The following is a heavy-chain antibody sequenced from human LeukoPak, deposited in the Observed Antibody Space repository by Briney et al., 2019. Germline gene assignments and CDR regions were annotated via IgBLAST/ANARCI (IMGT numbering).Heavy chain of an antibody. J-gene: IGHJ4*02. D-gene: IGHD1-1*01. CDR1: GFTFSSYS. CDR3: AKQDWNDVHY. V-gene: IGHV3-21*04. CDR2: ISSSSSYI. Sequence: PGGSLRLSCAASGFTFSSYSMNWVRQAPGKGLEWVSSISSSSSYIYYADSVKGRFTISRDNSKNTLYLQMNSLRAEDTAVYYCAKQDWNDVHYWGQGTLVTVSS.